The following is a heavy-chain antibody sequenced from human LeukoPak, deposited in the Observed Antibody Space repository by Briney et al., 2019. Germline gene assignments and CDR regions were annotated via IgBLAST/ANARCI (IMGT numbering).Heavy chain of an antibody. CDR2: IAYDGSRA. CDR1: GFTFGGYG. V-gene: IGHV3-33*01. Sequence: GGPLRLSCAGSGFTFGGYGMHWFRQTPGKGLEGVAVIAYDGSRAFYADSVKGRFTISRDNSKNTMSVQMDDLRAEDTAVYYCTRYNNDHFDYWGQGTTVTVSS. J-gene: IGHJ4*03. CDR3: TRYNNDHFDY. D-gene: IGHD1-14*01.